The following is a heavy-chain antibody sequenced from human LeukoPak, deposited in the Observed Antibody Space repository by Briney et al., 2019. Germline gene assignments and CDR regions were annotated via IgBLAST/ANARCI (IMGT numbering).Heavy chain of an antibody. V-gene: IGHV3-74*01. CDR2: INSDGRST. Sequence: PGGSLRLSCVASGFTFTNYGMMWVRQAQGKGLVWVTYINSDGRSTTYADSVKGRFTISRDNSKNTLYLQMNSLRAEDTAVYYCAKEWFGEAYFDYWGQGTLVTVSS. D-gene: IGHD3-10*01. CDR1: GFTFTNYG. J-gene: IGHJ4*02. CDR3: AKEWFGEAYFDY.